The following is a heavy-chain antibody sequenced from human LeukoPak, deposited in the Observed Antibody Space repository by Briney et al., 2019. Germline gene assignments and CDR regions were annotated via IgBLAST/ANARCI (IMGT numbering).Heavy chain of an antibody. D-gene: IGHD6-6*01. V-gene: IGHV4-30-4*01. J-gene: IGHJ4*02. CDR3: ARMYSSSSVYFDY. CDR1: GVSISNTDYY. CDR2: IYYSGST. Sequence: KASETLSLTCTVSGVSISNTDYYWTWVRQSPGKGLEWIGYIYYSGSTYYNPSLKSRVTISVDTSKNQFSLKLSSVTAADTAVYYCARMYSSSSVYFDYWGQGTLVTVSS.